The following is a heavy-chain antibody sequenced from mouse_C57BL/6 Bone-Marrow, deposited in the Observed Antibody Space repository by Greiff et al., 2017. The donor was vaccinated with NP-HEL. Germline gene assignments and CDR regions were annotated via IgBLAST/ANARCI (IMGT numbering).Heavy chain of an antibody. J-gene: IGHJ2*01. CDR2: IWTGGGT. CDR1: GFSLTSYA. CDR3: ARVYDGYYGYFDY. D-gene: IGHD2-3*01. V-gene: IGHV2-9-1*01. Sequence: VMLVESGPGLVAPSQSLSITCTVSGFSLTSYAISWVRQPPGKGLEWLGVIWTGGGTNYNSALKSRLSISKDNSKSQVFLKMNSLQTDDTARYYCARVYDGYYGYFDYWGQGTTLTVSS.